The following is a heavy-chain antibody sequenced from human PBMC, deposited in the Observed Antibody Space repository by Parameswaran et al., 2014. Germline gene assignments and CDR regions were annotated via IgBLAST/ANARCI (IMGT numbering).Heavy chain of an antibody. J-gene: IGHJ4*02. CDR2: IIPIFGTA. V-gene: IGHV1-69*01. CDR3: AREGFAETYYFDY. Sequence: VRQMPGKGLEWMGGIIPIFGTANYAQKFQGRVTITADESTSTAYMELSSLRSEDTAVYYCAREGFAETYYFDYWGQGTLVTVSS.